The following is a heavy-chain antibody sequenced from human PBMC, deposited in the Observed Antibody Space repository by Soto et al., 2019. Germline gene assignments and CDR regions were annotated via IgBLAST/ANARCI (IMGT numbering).Heavy chain of an antibody. J-gene: IGHJ4*02. V-gene: IGHV2-5*02. D-gene: IGHD6-19*01. Sequence: SGPTLVNPTQTLTLTCTFSGFSLSTSGVGVGWIRQPPGKALEWLALIYLDDDKRYSPSLKSRLTITKDTSKSQVVLTMTNMDPVDTVTFYCAHSLCSCWYSFPFFDFWGQGTLVTGSS. CDR2: IYLDDDK. CDR1: GFSLSTSGVG. CDR3: AHSLCSCWYSFPFFDF.